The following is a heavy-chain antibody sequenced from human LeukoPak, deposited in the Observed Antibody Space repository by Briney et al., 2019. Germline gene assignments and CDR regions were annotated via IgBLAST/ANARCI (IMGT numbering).Heavy chain of an antibody. CDR1: GGSISSSSYY. CDR2: IYWNDDM. J-gene: IGHJ4*02. V-gene: IGHV2-5*01. CDR3: AHTPVDFLGGYAGKGYFDY. D-gene: IGHD3-3*01. Sequence: TLSLTCTVSGGSISSSSYYWGWIRQPPGKALEWLALIYWNDDMRYSPSLKSRLIITKDTSKNQVVLTMTNMDPVDTATYYCAHTPVDFLGGYAGKGYFDYWGQGTLVTVSS.